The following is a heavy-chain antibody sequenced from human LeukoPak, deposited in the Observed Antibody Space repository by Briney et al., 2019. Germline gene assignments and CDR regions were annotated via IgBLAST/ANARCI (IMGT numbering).Heavy chain of an antibody. CDR1: GSTFSSYW. D-gene: IGHD7-27*01. Sequence: GGSLRLSCAASGSTFSSYWVHWVRQAPGKGLVWVSRINSDGSSTSYADSVKGRFTISRDNSKNTLYLQMNSLRAEDTAVYYCASVQRPGEPYFDYWGQGTLVTVSS. V-gene: IGHV3-74*01. J-gene: IGHJ4*02. CDR2: INSDGSST. CDR3: ASVQRPGEPYFDY.